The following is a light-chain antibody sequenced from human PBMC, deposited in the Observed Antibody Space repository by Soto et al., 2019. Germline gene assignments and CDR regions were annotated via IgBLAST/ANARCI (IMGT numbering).Light chain of an antibody. CDR3: LQYGNSPFT. CDR2: GAS. V-gene: IGKV3-20*01. Sequence: EVVLTQSPGTLSLSPGESATLSCRASQRVSTSFIAWYQQKPGQAPRLLMYGASNRATGIPDRFSGSGSGTDFTLTISRLEPEDFAVYYCLQYGNSPFTFGPGTKVDVK. J-gene: IGKJ3*01. CDR1: QRVSTSF.